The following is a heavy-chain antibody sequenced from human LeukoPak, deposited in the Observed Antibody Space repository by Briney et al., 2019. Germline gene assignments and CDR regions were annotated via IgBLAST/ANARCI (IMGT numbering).Heavy chain of an antibody. J-gene: IGHJ3*02. CDR3: ASMGDYGDYADAFDI. CDR1: GFTFTDYS. D-gene: IGHD4-17*01. V-gene: IGHV3-21*01. CDR2: TSSDSGHI. Sequence: GGSLTLSCAAAGFTFTDYSMNWVRQAPGKGLEWVSTTSSDSGHIYYADSVKGRFTISRDNAENSLYLQINSLRAEDTAVYYCASMGDYGDYADAFDIWGQGTMVTVSS.